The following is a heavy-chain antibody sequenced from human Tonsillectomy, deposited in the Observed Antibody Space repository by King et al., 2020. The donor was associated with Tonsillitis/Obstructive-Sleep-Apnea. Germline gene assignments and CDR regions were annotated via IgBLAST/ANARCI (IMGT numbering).Heavy chain of an antibody. V-gene: IGHV3-64D*06. CDR1: GFTFSSYA. Sequence: VQLVESGGGLVQPGGSLRLSCSASGFTFSSYAMHWVRQAPGKGLEYVSAISSNGGSTYYADSVKGRFTISRDNSKNTLYLQMSSLRAEDTAVYYCVKGTLEKYDFWSGYFVYWGQGTLVTVSS. J-gene: IGHJ4*02. CDR3: VKGTLEKYDFWSGYFVY. CDR2: ISSNGGST. D-gene: IGHD3-3*01.